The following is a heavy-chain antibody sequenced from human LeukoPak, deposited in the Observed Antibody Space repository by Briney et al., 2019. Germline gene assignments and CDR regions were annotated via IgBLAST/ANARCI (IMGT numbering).Heavy chain of an antibody. CDR1: GFTIGTAW. V-gene: IGHV3-15*01. D-gene: IGHD3-3*02. CDR2: IKSEGEGATT. J-gene: IGHJ6*04. Sequence: GGSLRLSCVSSGFTIGTAWMSWVRQAPGKGLEWLGHIKSEGEGATTDYAAPAKGRFAISRDDSKSMIYLQMSSLKIDDTAIYYCIAHFPYFYGFDVWGKGTTVAVSS. CDR3: IAHFPYFYGFDV.